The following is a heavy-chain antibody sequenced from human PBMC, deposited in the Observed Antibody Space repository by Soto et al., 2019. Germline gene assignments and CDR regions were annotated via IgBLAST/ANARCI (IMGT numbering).Heavy chain of an antibody. Sequence: LRLSCAASGFTFSSYSINWVRQSPGKGLEWVSSISSSSSYIYYADSVKGRFTISRDNAKNSLYLQMNSLRAEDTAVYYCARFFYDSLWYFDLWGRGTLVTVSS. CDR1: GFTFSSYS. V-gene: IGHV3-21*01. D-gene: IGHD3-22*01. J-gene: IGHJ2*01. CDR3: ARFFYDSLWYFDL. CDR2: ISSSSSYI.